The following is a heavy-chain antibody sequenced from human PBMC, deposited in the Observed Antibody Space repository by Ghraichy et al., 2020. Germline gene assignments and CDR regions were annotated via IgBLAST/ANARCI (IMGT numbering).Heavy chain of an antibody. CDR2: ITGSGGSA. V-gene: IGHV3-23*01. CDR3: AKYSRNFDY. CDR1: GFTFSSYA. Sequence: GGSLRLSCAASGFTFSSYAMSWVRQAPGKGLEWVSAITGSGGSAYYADSVKGRFTISRDNSKHTLYLQMNSLRAEDTAVYYCAKYSRNFDYWGQGTLVTVSS. D-gene: IGHD6-13*01. J-gene: IGHJ4*02.